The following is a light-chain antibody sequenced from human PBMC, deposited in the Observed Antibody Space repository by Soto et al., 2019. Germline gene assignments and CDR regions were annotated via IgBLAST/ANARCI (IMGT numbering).Light chain of an antibody. CDR1: SSDVGGYNH. CDR3: CAYAGINTVI. J-gene: IGLJ2*01. CDR2: RVT. V-gene: IGLV2-8*01. Sequence: QSALTQPPSASGSPGQSVTISCTGTSSDVGGYNHVSWYQQHPGKAPKLLMFRVTERPSGVPDRFSGSKSGNTASLTVSGLQAEDEADYYCCAYAGINTVIFGGGTKLTVL.